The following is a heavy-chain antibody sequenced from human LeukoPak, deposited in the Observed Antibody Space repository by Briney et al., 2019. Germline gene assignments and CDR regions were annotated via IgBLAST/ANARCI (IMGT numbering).Heavy chain of an antibody. CDR2: ISGSGGST. Sequence: PGGSLRLSCAASGFTFSSYAMSWVRQASGKGLEWVSAISGSGGSTYYADSVKGRFTISRDNSKNTLYLQMNSLRAEDTAVYYCAKGGYCSSTSCYSYYYYYMDVWGKGTTVTVSS. CDR1: GFTFSSYA. J-gene: IGHJ6*03. V-gene: IGHV3-23*01. D-gene: IGHD2-2*01. CDR3: AKGGYCSSTSCYSYYYYYMDV.